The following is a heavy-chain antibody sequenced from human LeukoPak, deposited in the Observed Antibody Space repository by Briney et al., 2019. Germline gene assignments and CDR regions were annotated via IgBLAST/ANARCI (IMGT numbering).Heavy chain of an antibody. D-gene: IGHD3-16*01. CDR1: GYTLTELS. V-gene: IGHV1-24*01. CDR2: FDPEDGET. CDR3: ATKRPNYDYVWGALTLGDAFDI. Sequence: ASVKVSCKVSGYTLTELSMHWVRQAPGKGLEWMGGFDPEDGETIYAQKFQGRVTMTEDTSTDTAYMELSSLRSEDTAVYYCATKRPNYDYVWGALTLGDAFDIWGQGTMVTVSS. J-gene: IGHJ3*02.